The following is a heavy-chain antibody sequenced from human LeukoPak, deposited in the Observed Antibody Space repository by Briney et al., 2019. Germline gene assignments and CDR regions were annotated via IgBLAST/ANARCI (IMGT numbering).Heavy chain of an antibody. V-gene: IGHV3-11*01. Sequence: GGSLRLSCAASGFTFSDYYMSWIRQAPGKGLEWVSYISSSGSTIYYADSVKGRFTISRDNAKNSLYLQMNSLRAEDTALYYCARLDCTNGVCYFFGYWGQGTLVTVSS. D-gene: IGHD2-8*01. CDR1: GFTFSDYY. J-gene: IGHJ4*02. CDR2: ISSSGSTI. CDR3: ARLDCTNGVCYFFGY.